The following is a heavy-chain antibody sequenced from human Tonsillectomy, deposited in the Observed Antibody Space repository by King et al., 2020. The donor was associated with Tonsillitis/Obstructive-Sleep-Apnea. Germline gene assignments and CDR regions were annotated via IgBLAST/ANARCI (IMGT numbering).Heavy chain of an antibody. CDR2: IYYTGST. V-gene: IGHV4-59*01. Sequence: VQLQESGPGLVKPSETLSLTCTVSGGSIGSFYWNWIRQPPGKGLEWIGYIYYTGSTNYNPSLKSRVTISVDKSKNQFSLNLSSVTAADTAVYYCARGDCMCGSCFLLPPYYYSMDVWGKGTTVTVSS. CDR1: GGSIGSFY. D-gene: IGHD2-15*01. CDR3: ARGDCMCGSCFLLPPYYYSMDV. J-gene: IGHJ6*03.